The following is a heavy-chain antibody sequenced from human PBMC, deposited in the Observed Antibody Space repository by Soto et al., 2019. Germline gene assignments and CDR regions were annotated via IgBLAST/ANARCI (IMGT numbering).Heavy chain of an antibody. J-gene: IGHJ4*02. V-gene: IGHV4-59*01. Sequence: PSETLSLTCTVSGGSISSYYWSWIRQPPGKGLEWIGYIYYSGSTNYNPSLKSRVTISVDTSKNQFSLKLSSVTAADTAVYYCARGEEDVDIVATTRGYFGYWGQGTLVTVSS. CDR2: IYYSGST. CDR1: GGSISSYY. D-gene: IGHD5-12*01. CDR3: ARGEEDVDIVATTRGYFGY.